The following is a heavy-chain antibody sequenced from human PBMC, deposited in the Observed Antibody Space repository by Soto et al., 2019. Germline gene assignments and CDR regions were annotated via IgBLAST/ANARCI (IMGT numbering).Heavy chain of an antibody. J-gene: IGHJ6*02. Sequence: SETLSLTCTVPGGSISSGDYYWGGIRQPPGKGLEWIGYIYYSGSTYYNPSLKSRVTLSVNTSKSQFSLKLSSVTAADTAVYYCARVFGSYGDYGYYYCCSMDFRGQGTKVTVSS. V-gene: IGHV4-30-4*01. D-gene: IGHD4-17*01. CDR1: GGSISSGDYY. CDR2: IYYSGST. CDR3: ARVFGSYGDYGYYYCCSMDF.